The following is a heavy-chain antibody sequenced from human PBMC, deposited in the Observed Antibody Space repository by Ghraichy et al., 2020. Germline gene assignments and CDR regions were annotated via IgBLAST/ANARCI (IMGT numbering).Heavy chain of an antibody. J-gene: IGHJ4*02. CDR2: TSGSGGST. D-gene: IGHD3-10*01. V-gene: IGHV3-23*01. CDR1: GFTFSSYA. Sequence: GGSLRLSCAASGFTFSSYAMSWVRQAPGKGLEWVSATSGSGGSTYYADSVKGRFTISRDNSKNTLYLQMNSLRAEDTAVYYCAKTYYYGSGRGYFDYWGQGTLVTVSS. CDR3: AKTYYYGSGRGYFDY.